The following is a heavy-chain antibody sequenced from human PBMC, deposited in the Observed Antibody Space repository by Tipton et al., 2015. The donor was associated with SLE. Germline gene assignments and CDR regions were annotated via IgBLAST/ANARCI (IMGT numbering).Heavy chain of an antibody. CDR1: GGSFSGYY. Sequence: TLSLTCTVSGGSFSGYYWNWIRQPPGKGLEWIGEINHSGYTNYNLSLKSRVTISVDTSKNQFSLKLSSVTAADTAVYYCARATDCSGGRCYSAYYYYYGMDVWGQGTTVTVSS. CDR3: ARATDCSGGRCYSAYYYYYGMDV. D-gene: IGHD2-15*01. V-gene: IGHV4-34*01. CDR2: INHSGYT. J-gene: IGHJ6*02.